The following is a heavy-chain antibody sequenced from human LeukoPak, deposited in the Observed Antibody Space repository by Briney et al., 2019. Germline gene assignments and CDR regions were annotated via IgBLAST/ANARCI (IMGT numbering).Heavy chain of an antibody. D-gene: IGHD4-17*01. CDR2: ISGSGGSA. CDR1: GFTFSSYA. CDR3: VKGRGGYGDSRFDY. J-gene: IGHJ4*02. V-gene: IGHV3-23*01. Sequence: GGSLRLSCAASGFTFSSYAMSWVRQAPGKGLEWVSVISGSGGSAYHADSVKGRFTISRDNSKNTLYLQMNSLRAEDTAIYYCVKGRGGYGDSRFDYWGQGTLVTVSS.